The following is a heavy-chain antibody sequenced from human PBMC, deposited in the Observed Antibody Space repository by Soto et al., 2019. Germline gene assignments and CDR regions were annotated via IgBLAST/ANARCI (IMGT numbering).Heavy chain of an antibody. V-gene: IGHV3-23*01. CDR3: EKFSVRGVINHYFDY. J-gene: IGHJ4*02. CDR2: ISGSGGST. Sequence: WGSLRLSCAAVGFTFSSYAMSCVRQAPGKGLEWVSAISGSGGSTYYADSVKGRFTISRNNSKNTLYLQMNSLRAEDTAVYYCEKFSVRGVINHYFDYWGQGTLVTVSS. CDR1: GFTFSSYA. D-gene: IGHD3-10*01.